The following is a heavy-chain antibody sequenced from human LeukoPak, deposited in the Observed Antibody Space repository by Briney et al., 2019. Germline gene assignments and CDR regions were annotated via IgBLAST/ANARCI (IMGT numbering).Heavy chain of an antibody. Sequence: VASVKVSCKASGYTFISYAMNWVRQAPGQGLEWMGWINTNTGNPTYAQGFTGRFVFSLDTSVSTAYLQISSLKAEDTAVYYCARESASVDTAMAIDYWGQGTLVTVSS. CDR2: INTNTGNP. D-gene: IGHD5-18*01. CDR3: ARESASVDTAMAIDY. V-gene: IGHV7-4-1*02. CDR1: GYTFISYA. J-gene: IGHJ4*02.